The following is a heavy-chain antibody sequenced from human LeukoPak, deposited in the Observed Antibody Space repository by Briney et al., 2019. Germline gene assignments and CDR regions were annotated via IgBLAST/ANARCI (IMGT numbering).Heavy chain of an antibody. CDR2: IHYSGST. D-gene: IGHD3-10*01. V-gene: IGHV4-30-4*08. J-gene: IGHJ3*02. Sequence: SCKASGGTFSSYAISWIRQPPGKGLEWIGYIHYSGSTYYNPSLKSRVTISVDTSKNQFSLKLSSVTAADTAVYYCARGSLPRFGELSSFDIWGQGTMVTVSS. CDR3: ARGSLPRFGELSSFDI. CDR1: GGTFSSYAI.